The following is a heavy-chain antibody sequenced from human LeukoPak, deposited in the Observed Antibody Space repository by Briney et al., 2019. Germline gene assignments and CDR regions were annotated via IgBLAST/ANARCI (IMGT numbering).Heavy chain of an antibody. CDR1: GFIFSRYN. Sequence: PGGSLRLSCAASGFIFSRYNMNWVRQAPGKGLEWVSYISSSTNTIYYADSVKGRFTISRDNAKNSLYLQMNSLRDEDTAVYYCARAICGGDCFGLGDWGQGTLVTVSS. CDR3: ARAICGGDCFGLGD. D-gene: IGHD2-21*02. V-gene: IGHV3-48*02. J-gene: IGHJ4*02. CDR2: ISSSTNTI.